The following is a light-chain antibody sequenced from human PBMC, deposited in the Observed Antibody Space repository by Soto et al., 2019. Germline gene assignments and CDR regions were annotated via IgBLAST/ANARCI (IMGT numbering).Light chain of an antibody. Sequence: QSALTQPPSVSGSPGQSVTISCTGTSGDIGTYNRVSWYQQTPGTAPKVMIYEVSNRPSGVPDRFSGSQSGNAASLTISGLQAEDDADYYCGSYPTSALVFGGGTTLTVL. J-gene: IGLJ2*01. CDR3: GSYPTSALV. CDR1: SGDIGTYNR. V-gene: IGLV2-18*02. CDR2: EVS.